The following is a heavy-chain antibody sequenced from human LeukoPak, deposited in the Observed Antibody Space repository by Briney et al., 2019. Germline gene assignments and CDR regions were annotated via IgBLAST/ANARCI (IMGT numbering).Heavy chain of an antibody. J-gene: IGHJ4*02. D-gene: IGHD3-9*01. CDR2: ISAYNGNT. V-gene: IGHV1-18*01. CDR1: GYTFTSYG. CDR3: HIGAVLTVYYGPPKDY. Sequence: ASVKVSFKSSGYTFTSYGISWVRQAPGQRLEWMGLISAYNGNTYYAQKVQGKITIATDTSTSTAYMKVRSLRSDETAVYYCHIGAVLTVYYGPPKDYWGQGTLVTVSS.